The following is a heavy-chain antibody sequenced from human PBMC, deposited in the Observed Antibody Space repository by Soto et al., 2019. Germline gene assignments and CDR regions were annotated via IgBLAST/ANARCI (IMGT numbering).Heavy chain of an antibody. D-gene: IGHD6-13*01. J-gene: IGHJ4*02. CDR3: ATRDSGRLY. CDR1: GVSISSHDW. CDR2: SHQSWNT. V-gene: IGHV4-4*02. Sequence: QVQLQESGPGLVKPSGTLSLTCAVSGVSISSHDWWTWVRQPPGKGLEWIGESHQSWNTHSNSSLDSRVTISVDKSNNQFSLKLSSVTVADTAVYYCATRDSGRLYWGQGTLVTVSS.